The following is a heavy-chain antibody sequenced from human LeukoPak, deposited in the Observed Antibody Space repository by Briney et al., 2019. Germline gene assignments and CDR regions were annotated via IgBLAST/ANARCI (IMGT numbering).Heavy chain of an antibody. CDR1: GFTFSSYG. J-gene: IGHJ4*02. D-gene: IGHD6-19*01. CDR3: ARDSLASGGWEFDY. Sequence: GGSLRLSCAASGFTFSSYGMHWVRQAPGKGLEWVAVISYDGSNKYYADSVKGRFTISRDNSKNTLYLQMNSLRAEDTAVYYCARDSLASGGWEFDYWGQGTLVTVSS. CDR2: ISYDGSNK. V-gene: IGHV3-30*03.